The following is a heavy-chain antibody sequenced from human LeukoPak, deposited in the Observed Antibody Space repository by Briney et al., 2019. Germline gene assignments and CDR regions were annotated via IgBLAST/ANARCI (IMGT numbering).Heavy chain of an antibody. J-gene: IGHJ4*02. Sequence: PSETLSLTCAVYGGSFSGYYWSWIRQPPGKGLEWIGEINHSGSTNYNPSLKSRVTISLDTSKNQFSLKLSSVTAADTAVYYCARGIGYFDYWGQGTLVTVSS. CDR1: GGSFSGYY. D-gene: IGHD3-22*01. V-gene: IGHV4-34*01. CDR3: ARGIGYFDY. CDR2: INHSGST.